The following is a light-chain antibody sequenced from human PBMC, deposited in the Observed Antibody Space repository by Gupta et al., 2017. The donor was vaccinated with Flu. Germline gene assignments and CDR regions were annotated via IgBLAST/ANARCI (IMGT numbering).Light chain of an antibody. V-gene: IGLV2-8*01. Sequence: QSALTQPPSASGSPGQSVPISCTGTSSDVGGYKFVSWYQQHPGKAPKLMLYEVSKRPSGVPDRFSGSKSGNTASLTVSGLQAEDEADYYCSSYAGSTNFVFGTGTKVTVL. CDR3: SSYAGSTNFV. J-gene: IGLJ1*01. CDR1: SSDVGGYKF. CDR2: EVS.